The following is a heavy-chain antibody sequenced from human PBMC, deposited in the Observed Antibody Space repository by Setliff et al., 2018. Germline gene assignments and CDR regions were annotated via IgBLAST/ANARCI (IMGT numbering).Heavy chain of an antibody. D-gene: IGHD5-12*01. CDR3: TRDPGGYDFDP. CDR2: IIPIFGTT. V-gene: IGHV1-69*05. CDR1: GYTFNSYG. Sequence: GASVKVSCKASGYTFNSYGITWVRQAPGQGLEWMGGIIPIFGTTDYAQKFQGRVTITTDESTSTAYMEMNSLTTEDTAVYYCTRDPGGYDFDPWGQGTLVTVSS. J-gene: IGHJ5*02.